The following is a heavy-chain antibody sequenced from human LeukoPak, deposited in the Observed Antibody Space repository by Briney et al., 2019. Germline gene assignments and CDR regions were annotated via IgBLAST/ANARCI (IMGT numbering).Heavy chain of an antibody. V-gene: IGHV1-2*02. CDR2: INPNSGGT. D-gene: IGHD1-26*01. CDR3: ARDSRVGATHDY. CDR1: GYTFTDYY. Sequence: ASVKVSFKGSGYTFTDYYMHWVRQAPGQGLGGVGWINPNSGGTNYAQKFQGRGNITRDTAISTAYMELSRLRSDDTAVYYCARDSRVGATHDYWGQGTLVTVSS. J-gene: IGHJ4*02.